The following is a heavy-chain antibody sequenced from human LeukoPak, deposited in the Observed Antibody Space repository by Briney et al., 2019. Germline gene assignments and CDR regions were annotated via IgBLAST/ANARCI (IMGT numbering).Heavy chain of an antibody. CDR2: ISAYNGNT. V-gene: IGHV1-18*01. Sequence: ASVKVSCKASGYTFTSYGISCVRQAPGQGLEWMGWISAYNGNTNYAQKLQGRVTMTTDTSTSTAYMELRSLRSDDTAVYYCARDITMVRGVSGGVGYWGQGTLVTVSS. CDR3: ARDITMVRGVSGGVGY. D-gene: IGHD3-10*01. CDR1: GYTFTSYG. J-gene: IGHJ4*02.